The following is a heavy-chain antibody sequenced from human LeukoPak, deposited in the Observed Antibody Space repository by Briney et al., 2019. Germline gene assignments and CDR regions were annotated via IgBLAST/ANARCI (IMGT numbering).Heavy chain of an antibody. CDR1: GFTFSGYA. V-gene: IGHV3-23*01. J-gene: IGHJ6*02. D-gene: IGHD3-10*01. CDR3: AKAELLWFGERNYGMDV. CDR2: ISGSGGST. Sequence: GGTLRLSCAASGFTFSGYAWSWVRQAPGKGLEWVWDISGSGGSTYYADSVKRRFTSSRDNSKNTLYLQMNSLRAEDTAVYYGAKAELLWFGERNYGMDVWGQGTTVTVSS.